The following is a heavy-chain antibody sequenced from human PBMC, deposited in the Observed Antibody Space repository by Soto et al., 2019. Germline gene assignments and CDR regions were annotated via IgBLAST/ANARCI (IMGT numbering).Heavy chain of an antibody. D-gene: IGHD6-6*01. V-gene: IGHV5-51*01. Sequence: GESLKISCKGSGYSFASYWIGWVRQMPGKGLEWMGIIYPGDSDTRYSPSFQGQVTISVDKSISTAYLQWSSLKASDTAMYYCARQEYSSSSGAFDIWGQGTMVTVSS. CDR3: ARQEYSSSSGAFDI. CDR2: IYPGDSDT. CDR1: GYSFASYW. J-gene: IGHJ3*02.